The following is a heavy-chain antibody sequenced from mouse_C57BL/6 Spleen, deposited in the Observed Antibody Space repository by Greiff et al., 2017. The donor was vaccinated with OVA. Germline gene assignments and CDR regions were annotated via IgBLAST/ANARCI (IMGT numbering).Heavy chain of an antibody. D-gene: IGHD1-1*01. CDR2: IYPGDGDT. V-gene: IGHV1-82*01. CDR1: GYAFSSSW. J-gene: IGHJ2*01. Sequence: VQGVESGPELVKPGASVKISCKASGYAFSSSWMNWVKQRPGKGLEWIGRIYPGDGDTNYNGKFKGKATLTADKSSSTAYMQLSSLTSEDSAVYFCARHYYYEGYFDYWGQGTTLTVSS. CDR3: ARHYYYEGYFDY.